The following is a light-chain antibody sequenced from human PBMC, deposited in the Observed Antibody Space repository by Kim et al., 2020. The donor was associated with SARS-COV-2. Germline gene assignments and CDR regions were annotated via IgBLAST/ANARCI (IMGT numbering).Light chain of an antibody. CDR1: QSVSSSY. V-gene: IGKV3-20*01. CDR2: GAS. Sequence: PGERATLSRRASQSVSSSYLAWYQQKPGQAPRLLIYGASSRATGIPDRFSGSGSGTDFTLTISRLEPEDFAVYYCQQYGSSPRYTFGQGTKLEIK. CDR3: QQYGSSPRYT. J-gene: IGKJ2*01.